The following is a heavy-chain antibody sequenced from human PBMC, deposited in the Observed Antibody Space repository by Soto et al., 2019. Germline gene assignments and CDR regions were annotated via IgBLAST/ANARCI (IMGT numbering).Heavy chain of an antibody. CDR2: IYHSGSA. V-gene: IGHV4-38-2*02. CDR1: GYSIRNGYY. CDR3: ARASPSSWYDY. D-gene: IGHD6-13*01. J-gene: IGHJ4*02. Sequence: PSETLSLTCSVSGYSIRNGYYWVWIRQPPGKGLEWIGSIYHSGSAYYNPSLKSRVTISVDTSRNQFSLKLGSVTASDTAIYYCARASPSSWYDYWGQGTLVTVSS.